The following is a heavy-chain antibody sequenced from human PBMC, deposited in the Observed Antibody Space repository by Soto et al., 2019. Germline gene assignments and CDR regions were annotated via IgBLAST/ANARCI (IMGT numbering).Heavy chain of an antibody. D-gene: IGHD1-7*01. V-gene: IGHV3-74*01. CDR3: ARDQGLELRNFDY. CDR1: GFTFSSYW. J-gene: IGHJ4*02. CDR2: INSDGSST. Sequence: GWSLRLSCAASGFTFSSYWMHWVRQAPGKGLVWVSRINSDGSSTSYADSVKGRFTISRDNAKNTLYLQMNSLRAEDTAVYYCARDQGLELRNFDYWGQGTLVTVSS.